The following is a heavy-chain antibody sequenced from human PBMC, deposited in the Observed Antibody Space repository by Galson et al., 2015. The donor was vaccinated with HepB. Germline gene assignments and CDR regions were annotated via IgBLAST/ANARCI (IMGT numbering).Heavy chain of an antibody. V-gene: IGHV3-30-3*01. D-gene: IGHD3-10*01. CDR3: AYGSGSAGLGYFQH. CDR2: ISYDGSNK. J-gene: IGHJ1*01. Sequence: LRLSCAASGFTFSSYAMHWVRQAPGKGLEWVAVISYDGSNKYYADSVKGRFTISRDNSKNTLYLQMNSLRAEDTAVYYCAYGSGSAGLGYFQHWGQGTLVTVSS. CDR1: GFTFSSYA.